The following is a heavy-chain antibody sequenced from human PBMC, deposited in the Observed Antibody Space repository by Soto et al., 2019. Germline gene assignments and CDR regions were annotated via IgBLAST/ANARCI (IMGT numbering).Heavy chain of an antibody. J-gene: IGHJ5*02. V-gene: IGHV3-23*01. CDR3: AKDPYTSDWRGDNWFDP. CDR2: ISGSGIRT. CDR1: GFTFINYA. D-gene: IGHD6-19*01. Sequence: PGGSLRLSCAASGFTFINYAMSWVRQAPGKGLEWLSTISGSGIRTYYADSVKGRFTISRDNSKNTLSLQMNSLRAEDTAIYYSAKDPYTSDWRGDNWFDPWGQGTLVTVSS.